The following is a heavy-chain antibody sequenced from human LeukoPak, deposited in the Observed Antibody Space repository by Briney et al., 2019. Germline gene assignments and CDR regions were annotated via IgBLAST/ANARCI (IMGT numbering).Heavy chain of an antibody. J-gene: IGHJ4*02. Sequence: PGGSLRPSCVASGLNFDDSAMHWVRQAPGKGLEWVSLISADGRSTFSADSVKGRFSISRDNSKNSLYLQMNILRSEDTAMYYCAKESGKFDYWGQGTLVAVSS. CDR3: AKESGKFDY. CDR1: GLNFDDSA. CDR2: ISADGRST. V-gene: IGHV3-43*02.